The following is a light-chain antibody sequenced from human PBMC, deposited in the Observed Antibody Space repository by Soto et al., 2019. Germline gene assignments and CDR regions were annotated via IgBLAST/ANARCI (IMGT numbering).Light chain of an antibody. V-gene: IGKV1-5*03. Sequence: DIQLTQSPSTLSPSVGDRVTITCVASQSITSWLAWYQLKPGKAPKVLIHKGADVGSGVPSRVRGSGLETEFPLTISSLPPDDFATYHCQQYNSYSLTFGGGTRWISN. CDR3: QQYNSYSLT. CDR1: QSITSW. CDR2: KGA. J-gene: IGKJ4*01.